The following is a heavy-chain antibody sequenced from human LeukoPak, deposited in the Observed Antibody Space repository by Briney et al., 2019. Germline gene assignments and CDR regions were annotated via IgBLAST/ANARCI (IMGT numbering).Heavy chain of an antibody. J-gene: IGHJ5*02. Sequence: ASVKVSCKASGYTFTIYAMHWVRQAPGQRLEWMGWINAGNGNTKYSQKFQGRVTITRDTSASTAYMELSSLRSEDTAVYYCARWEKTNNWFDRWGQGTLVTVSS. D-gene: IGHD1-14*01. CDR1: GYTFTIYA. CDR3: ARWEKTNNWFDR. CDR2: INAGNGNT. V-gene: IGHV1-3*01.